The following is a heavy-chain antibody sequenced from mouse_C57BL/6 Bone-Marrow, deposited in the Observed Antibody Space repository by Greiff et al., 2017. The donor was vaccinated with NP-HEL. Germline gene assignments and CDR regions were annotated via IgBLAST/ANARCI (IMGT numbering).Heavy chain of an antibody. CDR3: ARWDYGSSYFYWYFDV. D-gene: IGHD1-1*01. Sequence: QVQLQQSGAELVKPGASVKLSCKASGYTFTSYWMHWVKQRPGRGLEWIGRIDPNSGGTKYNEKFKSKATLTVDKPSSTAYMQLSSLTSEDSAVYYCARWDYGSSYFYWYFDVWGTGTTVTVSS. CDR1: GYTFTSYW. V-gene: IGHV1-72*01. J-gene: IGHJ1*03. CDR2: IDPNSGGT.